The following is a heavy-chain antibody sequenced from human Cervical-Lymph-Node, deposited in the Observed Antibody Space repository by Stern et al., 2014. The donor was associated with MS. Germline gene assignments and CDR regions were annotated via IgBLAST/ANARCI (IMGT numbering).Heavy chain of an antibody. J-gene: IGHJ6*02. CDR3: AKQYFDSSGYSYYYGMDV. V-gene: IGHV3-23*04. CDR1: GFTFNKYA. D-gene: IGHD3-22*01. Sequence: EVQLVESGGDLVQPGGSLRLSCAASGFTFNKYAINWVRKAPGKGLEWVSTISGSGSGIYYADSVKGPVTISCETYQNTLYLQMHSLRAEDTAIYYCAKQYFDSSGYSYYYGMDVWGQGTTVTVSS. CDR2: ISGSGSGI.